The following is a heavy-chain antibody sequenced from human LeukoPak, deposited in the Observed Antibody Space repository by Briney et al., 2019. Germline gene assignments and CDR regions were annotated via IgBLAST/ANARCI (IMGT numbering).Heavy chain of an antibody. CDR1: GFTFSSYA. CDR3: ARDPGHYYYGMDV. J-gene: IGHJ6*02. V-gene: IGHV3-23*01. Sequence: GGSLRLSCAASGFTFSSYAMSWVRQAPGKGLEWVSAISGSGGSTYYADSVKGRFTISRDNSKNTLYLQMNSLRAEDTAVYYCARDPGHYYYGMDVWGQGTTVTVSS. CDR2: ISGSGGST.